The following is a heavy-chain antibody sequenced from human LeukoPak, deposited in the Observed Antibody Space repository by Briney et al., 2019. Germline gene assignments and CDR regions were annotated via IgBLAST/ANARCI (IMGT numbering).Heavy chain of an antibody. CDR2: ISYSGST. Sequence: SETLSLTCTVSGGSISSYYWSWIRQPPGKGLEWIGYISYSGSTNYNPSLKSRVTISVDTSKNQFSLKLSSVTAADTAVYYCARDVKIKYNRPSITSNGMDVWGQGTTVTVSS. V-gene: IGHV4-59*12. CDR1: GGSISSYY. CDR3: ARDVKIKYNRPSITSNGMDV. D-gene: IGHD1-14*01. J-gene: IGHJ6*02.